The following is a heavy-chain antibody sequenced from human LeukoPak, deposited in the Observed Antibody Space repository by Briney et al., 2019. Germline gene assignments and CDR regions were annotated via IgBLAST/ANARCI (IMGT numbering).Heavy chain of an antibody. CDR1: GGSFSGYY. J-gene: IGHJ4*02. Sequence: SETLSLTCAVYGGSFSGYYWSWIRQPPGKGLEWIGEINHSGSTNYNPSLKSRVTISVDTSKNQFSLKLSSVTAADTAVYYCARGPPSPNYWCQGTLVTVSS. CDR3: ARGPPSPNY. CDR2: INHSGST. V-gene: IGHV4-34*01.